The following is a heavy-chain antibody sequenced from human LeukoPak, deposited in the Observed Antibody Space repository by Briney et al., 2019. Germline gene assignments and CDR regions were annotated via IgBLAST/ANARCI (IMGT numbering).Heavy chain of an antibody. CDR2: ISYDGSNK. Sequence: GGSLRLSCAASGFTFSSYAMHWVRQAPGKGLEWVAVISYDGSNKYYADSVKGRFTISRDNSKNTLYLQMNSLRAEDTAVYYCARDPLPIDYWGQGTLVTVSS. J-gene: IGHJ4*02. D-gene: IGHD5/OR15-5a*01. CDR1: GFTFSSYA. CDR3: ARDPLPIDY. V-gene: IGHV3-30-3*01.